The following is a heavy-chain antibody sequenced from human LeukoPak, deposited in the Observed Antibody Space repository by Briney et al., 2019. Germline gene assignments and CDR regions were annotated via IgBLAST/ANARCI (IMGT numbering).Heavy chain of an antibody. J-gene: IGHJ4*02. D-gene: IGHD3-10*01. CDR3: ASSVRVWFGEHYFDS. Sequence: PSETLSLTCTISGGSISSGDFYWSWIRQTPGTGLEWIGDIFYTGTTYSSPSLKSRLTISVDTSKNQFSLRLNSVTAADTAVYYCASSVRVWFGEHYFDSWGQGTLVTVSS. V-gene: IGHV4-30-4*01. CDR1: GGSISSGDFY. CDR2: IFYTGTT.